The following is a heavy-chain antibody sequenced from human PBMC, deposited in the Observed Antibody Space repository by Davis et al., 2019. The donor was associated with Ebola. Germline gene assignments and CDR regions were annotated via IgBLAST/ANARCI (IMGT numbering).Heavy chain of an antibody. CDR2: TYYRFKWYN. CDR3: ARDNSYGSGWFDP. D-gene: IGHD5-18*01. CDR1: GDSLPSHSAA. Sequence: QTPSPTSAISGDSLPSHSAARNWTRQSPSRGLEWPGRTYYRFKWYNDYAVSVKSRITINPDTSKNQFSLQLNSVTPEDTAVYYCARDNSYGSGWFDPWGQGTLVTVSS. J-gene: IGHJ5*02. V-gene: IGHV6-1*01.